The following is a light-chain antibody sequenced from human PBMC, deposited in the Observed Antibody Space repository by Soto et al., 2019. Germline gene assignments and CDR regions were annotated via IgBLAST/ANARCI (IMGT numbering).Light chain of an antibody. CDR1: QGIRNY. CDR2: AAS. Sequence: DIEMTQSPSSLSASVGDRVTITCRASQGIRNYLGWYQQKPGKAPKRLIYAASSLESGVPSRFSGSGSGTEFTLTISSLQPEDFVTYYCLQHDTYPQTFGQGTKVEVK. V-gene: IGKV1-17*01. J-gene: IGKJ1*01. CDR3: LQHDTYPQT.